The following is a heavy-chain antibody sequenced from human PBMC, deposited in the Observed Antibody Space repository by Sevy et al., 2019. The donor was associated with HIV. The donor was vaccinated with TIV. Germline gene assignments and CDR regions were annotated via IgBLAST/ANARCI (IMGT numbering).Heavy chain of an antibody. D-gene: IGHD3-22*01. CDR1: GFTVSSYG. V-gene: IGHV3-33*08. CDR3: ARRHYDSSGYIDY. J-gene: IGHJ4*02. CDR2: IWYDGSNK. Sequence: GGSLRLSCAASGFTVSSYGMHWVRQAPGKGLEWVAVIWYDGSNKYYADSVKGRFTISRDNSKNTLYLQMNSLRAEDTAVYYCARRHYDSSGYIDYWGQGTLVTVSS.